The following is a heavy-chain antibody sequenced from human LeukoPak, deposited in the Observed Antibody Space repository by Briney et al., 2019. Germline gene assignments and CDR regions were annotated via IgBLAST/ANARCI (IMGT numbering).Heavy chain of an antibody. J-gene: IGHJ4*02. V-gene: IGHV1-8*01. CDR2: MNPNSGNT. D-gene: IGHD5-24*01. Sequence: ASVKVSCKASGYTFTSYDINWVRQATGQGLEWMGWMNPNSGNTGYAQKFQGRVTMTRNTSISTAYMELSSLRSEDTAVYYCATGGGYNQPIDYWGQGTLVTVSS. CDR3: ATGGGYNQPIDY. CDR1: GYTFTSYD.